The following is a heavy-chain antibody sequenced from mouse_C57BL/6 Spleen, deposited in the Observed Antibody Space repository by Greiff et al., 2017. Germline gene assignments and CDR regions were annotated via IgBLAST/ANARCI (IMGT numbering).Heavy chain of an antibody. V-gene: IGHV14-4*01. Sequence: EVQLQQPGAELVRPGASVKLSCTASGFNIKDDYMHWVKQRPEQGLEWIGWIDPENGDTEYASKFQGKATITADTSSNTAYLQLSSLTSEDTAVYYCTLFTTVVAHYYAMDYWGQGTSVTVSS. CDR1: GFNIKDDY. CDR3: TLFTTVVAHYYAMDY. CDR2: IDPENGDT. J-gene: IGHJ4*01. D-gene: IGHD1-1*01.